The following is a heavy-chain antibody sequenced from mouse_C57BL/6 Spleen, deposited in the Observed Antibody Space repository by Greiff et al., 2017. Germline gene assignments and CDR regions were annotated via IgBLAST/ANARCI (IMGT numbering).Heavy chain of an antibody. CDR2: ISGGGGNT. CDR3: ARRHYDGSSYYFDD. Sequence: EVLLVESGGGLVKPGGSLKLSCAASGFTFSSYTMSWVRQTPEQRLEWVATISGGGGNTYYPDSVKGRFTISRDNAKNTLYLQMSSLRSEDTALYYCARRHYDGSSYYFDDWGKGTTLTVSS. V-gene: IGHV5-9*01. D-gene: IGHD1-1*01. J-gene: IGHJ2*01. CDR1: GFTFSSYT.